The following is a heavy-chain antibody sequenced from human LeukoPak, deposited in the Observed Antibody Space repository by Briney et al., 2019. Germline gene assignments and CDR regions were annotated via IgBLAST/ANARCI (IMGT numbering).Heavy chain of an antibody. CDR3: ARLDGYCSGGSCYHYLDY. Sequence: ASVKVSCKASGGTFSSYAISWVRQAPGQGLEWMGGIIPIFGTANYAQKFQGRVTITADESTSTAYMELSSLRSEDTAMYYCARLDGYCSGGSCYHYLDYWGQGTLVTVSS. CDR2: IIPIFGTA. J-gene: IGHJ4*02. CDR1: GGTFSSYA. V-gene: IGHV1-69*13. D-gene: IGHD2-15*01.